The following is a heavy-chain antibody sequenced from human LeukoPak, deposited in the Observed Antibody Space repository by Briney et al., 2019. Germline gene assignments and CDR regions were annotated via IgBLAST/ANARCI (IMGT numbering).Heavy chain of an antibody. J-gene: IGHJ4*02. CDR3: VREYFSYGDRYFDY. D-gene: IGHD4-17*01. V-gene: IGHV3-48*03. CDR1: GFNLSSHE. Sequence: PGGSLRLSCAASGFNLSSHEMNWVRQAPGQGLEWISYISSTATTRYYADSVKGRFTVSKDNARNELFLQMTSLRAEDTAVYYCVREYFSYGDRYFDYWGQGTLVTVSS. CDR2: ISSTATTR.